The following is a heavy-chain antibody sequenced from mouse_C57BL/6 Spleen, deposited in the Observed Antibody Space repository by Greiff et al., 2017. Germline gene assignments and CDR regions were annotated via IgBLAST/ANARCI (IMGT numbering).Heavy chain of an antibody. CDR3: SRGFYDHDDGLFDY. J-gene: IGHJ2*01. CDR2: IWSGGST. CDR1: GFSLTSYG. Sequence: VKLVESGPGLVQPSQSLSITCTVSGFSLTSYGVHWVRQSPGKGLEWLGVIWSGGSTDNNAAFITRLGISKDNSKSQVFFKMNSLQADDTAIYYCSRGFYDHDDGLFDYWGQGTTLTVSS. V-gene: IGHV2-2*01. D-gene: IGHD1-1*01.